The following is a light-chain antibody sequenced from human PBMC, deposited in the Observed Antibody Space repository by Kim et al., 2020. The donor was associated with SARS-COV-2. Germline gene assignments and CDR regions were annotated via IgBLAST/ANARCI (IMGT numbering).Light chain of an antibody. CDR1: RHSIND. CDR2: GTS. V-gene: IGKV1-17*01. CDR3: LQHSTYQIT. J-gene: IGKJ5*01. Sequence: ASLVDKVTITCRQSRHSINDLCWYQQNPGRAAKRLIYGTSSLQSGVPSRFSGSGSGTEFTLTISSVQPEDFATYFCLQHSTYQITFGQGTRLEIK.